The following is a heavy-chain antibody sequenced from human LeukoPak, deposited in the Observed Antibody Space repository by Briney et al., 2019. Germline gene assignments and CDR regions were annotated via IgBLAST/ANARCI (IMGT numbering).Heavy chain of an antibody. D-gene: IGHD6-19*01. Sequence: GGSVKVSCKASGYTFTGYFMHSVRQAPGQGLEWMGWIYLISGGTNYAQKIQDRVTMTSDTSITTAYMKLTRQRSDDTAVYYCARGTYSSGWAANYAAFDIWGQGTIVTVSS. CDR1: GYTFTGYF. CDR2: IYLISGGT. J-gene: IGHJ3*02. V-gene: IGHV1-2*02. CDR3: ARGTYSSGWAANYAAFDI.